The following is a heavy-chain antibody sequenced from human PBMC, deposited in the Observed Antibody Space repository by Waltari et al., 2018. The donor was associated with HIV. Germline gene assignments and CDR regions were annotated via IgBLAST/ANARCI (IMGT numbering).Heavy chain of an antibody. J-gene: IGHJ4*02. CDR3: ARGTPFRWLSSYFDC. CDR1: GFTFSSYA. Sequence: QVQLVESGGGVVQHGRSLRLSCAASGFTFSSYAMHWVRQAPGKGLEWVAVISYDGSNKYYADSVKGRFTISRDNSKNTLYLQMNSLRAEDTAVYYCARGTPFRWLSSYFDCWGQGTLVTVSS. CDR2: ISYDGSNK. V-gene: IGHV3-30*04. D-gene: IGHD3-22*01.